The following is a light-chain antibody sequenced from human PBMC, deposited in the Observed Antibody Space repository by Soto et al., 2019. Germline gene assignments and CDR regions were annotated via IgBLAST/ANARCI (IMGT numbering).Light chain of an antibody. Sequence: DIVMTQSPDSLAVSLGERATINCKSSQSVLYSSNNKNYLAWYQQKPGQPPKLLIYWASARESGVPDRFSGSGSGTDFTLTISRLQAEDVAVYSCQQYYSIPYTFGQGTKLEIK. CDR1: QSVLYSSNNKNY. CDR2: WAS. V-gene: IGKV4-1*01. J-gene: IGKJ2*01. CDR3: QQYYSIPYT.